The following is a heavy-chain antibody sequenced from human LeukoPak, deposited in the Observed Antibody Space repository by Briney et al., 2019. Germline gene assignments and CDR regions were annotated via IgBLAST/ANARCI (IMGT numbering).Heavy chain of an antibody. CDR1: GGSISSSSYY. CDR2: IYYSGST. J-gene: IGHJ5*02. CDR3: ARPDAVVFGWFDP. V-gene: IGHV4-39*01. Sequence: SETLSLNCTVSGGSISSSSYYWGWIRQPPGKGLEWIGSIYYSGSTYYNPSLKSRVTISVDTSKNQFSLKLSSVTAADTAVYYCARPDAVVFGWFDPWGQGTLVTVSS. D-gene: IGHD3-16*01.